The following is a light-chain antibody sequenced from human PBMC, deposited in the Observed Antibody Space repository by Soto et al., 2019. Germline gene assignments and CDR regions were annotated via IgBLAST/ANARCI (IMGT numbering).Light chain of an antibody. J-gene: IGLJ1*01. CDR3: AAWDDSLNGYV. CDR1: SSHIGNNA. CDR2: NNN. Sequence: QSVLTQPPSASGTPGHRGTLPCSGGSSHIGNNAVNWYQQLPGTAPKLLIYNNNQRPSGVPDRFSGSKSGTSASLAISGLQSEDEADYDCAAWDDSLNGYVFGTGTKLTVL. V-gene: IGLV1-44*01.